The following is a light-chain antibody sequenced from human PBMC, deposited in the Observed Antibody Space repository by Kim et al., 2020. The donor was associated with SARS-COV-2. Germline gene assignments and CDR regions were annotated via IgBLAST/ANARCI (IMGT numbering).Light chain of an antibody. CDR3: MYGTHWPPSFT. CDR1: QSLLHSNGYNY. V-gene: IGKV2-28*01. Sequence: SISCRSSQSLLHSNGYNYLDWYLQKPGQSPQLLIYLGSNRASGVPDRFSGSGSGTDFTLKISRVEAEDVGVYYCMYGTHWPPSFTFGGGTKVDIK. CDR2: LGS. J-gene: IGKJ4*01.